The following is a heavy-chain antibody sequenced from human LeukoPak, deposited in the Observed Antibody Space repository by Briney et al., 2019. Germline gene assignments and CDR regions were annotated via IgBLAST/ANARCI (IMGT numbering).Heavy chain of an antibody. Sequence: PSETLSLPCAVYGGSFSGYYWSWIRQPPGKGLEWIGEINHSGSTNYNPSLKSRVTISVDTSKNQFSLKLSSVTAADTAVYYCAREKVLRPWYYYYYGMDVWGQGTTVTVSS. D-gene: IGHD3-3*01. CDR1: GGSFSGYY. V-gene: IGHV4-34*01. CDR2: INHSGST. CDR3: AREKVLRPWYYYYYGMDV. J-gene: IGHJ6*02.